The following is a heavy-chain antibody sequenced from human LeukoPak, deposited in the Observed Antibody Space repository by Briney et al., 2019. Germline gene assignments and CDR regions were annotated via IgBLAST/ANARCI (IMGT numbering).Heavy chain of an antibody. J-gene: IGHJ4*02. CDR1: GGSISSYY. CDR2: IYYSGST. D-gene: IGHD3-9*01. Sequence: SETLSLTCTVSGGSISSYYWSWIRQPPGKGLEWIGYIYYSGSTNYNPSLKSRVTISVDTSKNQFSLKLSSVTAADTAVYYCAGGGRGYFDKFDYWGQGTLVTVSS. CDR3: AGGGRGYFDKFDY. V-gene: IGHV4-59*01.